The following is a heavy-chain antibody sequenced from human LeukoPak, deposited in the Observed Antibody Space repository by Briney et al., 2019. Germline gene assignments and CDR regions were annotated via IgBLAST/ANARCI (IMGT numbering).Heavy chain of an antibody. V-gene: IGHV4-31*03. CDR3: ARESSVTPYYFDY. J-gene: IGHJ4*02. CDR2: IYYSGST. Sequence: PSETLSLTCTVSGGSISSGGYYWSWIRQHPGKGLEWIGYIYYSGSTYYNPSLKSRVTISVDTSKNQFSLKLNSVTAADTAVYYCARESSVTPYYFDYWGQGTLVTVSS. D-gene: IGHD4-11*01. CDR1: GGSISSGGYY.